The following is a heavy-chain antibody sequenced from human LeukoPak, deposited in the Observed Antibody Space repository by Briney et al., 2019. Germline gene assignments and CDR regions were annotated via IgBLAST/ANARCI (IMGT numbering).Heavy chain of an antibody. Sequence: GGSLRLSCAASGFTFSTYWMHWVRQAPGEGLVWVSRINGDGGSRNYADSVKGRFTISRDNAKNTLYLQMSSLRVEDTAVYYRASASSHRTAAGGDYWGQGTLVTVST. CDR1: GFTFSTYW. CDR3: ASASSHRTAAGGDY. CDR2: INGDGGSR. J-gene: IGHJ4*02. V-gene: IGHV3-74*01. D-gene: IGHD6-13*01.